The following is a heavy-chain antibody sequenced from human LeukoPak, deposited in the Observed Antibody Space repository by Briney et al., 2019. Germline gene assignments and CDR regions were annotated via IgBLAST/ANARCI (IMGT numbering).Heavy chain of an antibody. CDR3: ARVGGSGSSNWFDP. D-gene: IGHD3-10*01. Sequence: ASVKVSCKASGYTFTGYYMHWVRQAPGQGLEWMGWMNPNSGGTNYAQKFQGRVTMTRDTSISTAYMELSRLRSDDTAVYYCARVGGSGSSNWFDPWGQGTLVTVSS. V-gene: IGHV1-2*02. CDR2: MNPNSGGT. J-gene: IGHJ5*02. CDR1: GYTFTGYY.